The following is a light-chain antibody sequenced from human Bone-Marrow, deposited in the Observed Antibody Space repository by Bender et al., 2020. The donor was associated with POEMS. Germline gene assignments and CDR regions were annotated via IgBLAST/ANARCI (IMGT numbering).Light chain of an antibody. CDR3: SSYTSSSTPYV. CDR1: SSDVGSYNL. J-gene: IGLJ1*01. V-gene: IGLV2-14*02. Sequence: QSALTQPASVSGSPGQSITISCTGSSSDVGSYNLVSWYQQHPGIAPKLLIYEASRRPSGVSNRFSGSKSGNTASLTISGLQTDDEAEYYCSSYTSSSTPYVFGTGTKVTVL. CDR2: EAS.